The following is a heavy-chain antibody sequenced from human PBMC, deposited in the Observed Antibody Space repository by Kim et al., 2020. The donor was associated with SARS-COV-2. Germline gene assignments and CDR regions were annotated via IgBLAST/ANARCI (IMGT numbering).Heavy chain of an antibody. CDR1: GFTFSSYS. V-gene: IGHV3-21*01. CDR2: ISSSSSYI. CDR3: ARQGTYYYDSSGYYVDDAFDI. Sequence: GGSLRLSCAASGFTFSSYSMNWVRQAPGKGLEWVSSISSSSSYIYYADSVKGRFTISRDNAKNSLYLQMNSLRAEDTAVYYCARQGTYYYDSSGYYVDDAFDIWGQGTMVTVSS. J-gene: IGHJ3*02. D-gene: IGHD3-22*01.